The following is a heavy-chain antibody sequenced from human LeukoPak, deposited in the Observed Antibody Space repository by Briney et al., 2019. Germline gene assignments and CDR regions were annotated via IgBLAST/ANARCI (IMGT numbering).Heavy chain of an antibody. CDR3: ARDGDGYNFDFDY. V-gene: IGHV1-69*04. D-gene: IGHD5-24*01. J-gene: IGHJ4*02. CDR1: GGTFSSYA. Sequence: SVKVSCKASGGTFSSYAISWVRQAPGQGLEWMGRIIPILGIANYAQKFQGRVTITADKSTGTAYMELSSLRSEDTAVYYCARDGDGYNFDFDYWGQGTLVTVSS. CDR2: IIPILGIA.